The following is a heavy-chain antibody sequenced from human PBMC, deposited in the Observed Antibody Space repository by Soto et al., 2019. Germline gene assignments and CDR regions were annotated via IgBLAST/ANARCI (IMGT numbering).Heavy chain of an antibody. V-gene: IGHV1-69*12. CDR1: GGTFSSYT. CDR3: ALGINDNSGPTGSFHI. J-gene: IGHJ3*02. Sequence: QVQLVQSGAEVKKPGSSVKVSCKASGGTFSSYTISWVRQAPGQGLEWMGGIIPIFGTANYAQKFQGRVTITADESTITAYLELSSLRSEYTAVYYCALGINDNSGPTGSFHIWGQGPMVTVSS. D-gene: IGHD3-22*01. CDR2: IIPIFGTA.